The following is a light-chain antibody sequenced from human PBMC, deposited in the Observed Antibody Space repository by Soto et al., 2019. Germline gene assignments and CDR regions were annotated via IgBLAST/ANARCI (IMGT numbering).Light chain of an antibody. Sequence: ENVLPQSPGTLSLSPGERATLSCRASQSVSILLAWYQQKPGQAPRLLIHGATTRATGIPARFSGSGSGTEFTLTIASLQPDDFATYYCQQYETFSGTFGPGTKVDIK. J-gene: IGKJ1*01. V-gene: IGKV3-15*01. CDR3: QQYETFSGT. CDR2: GAT. CDR1: QSVSIL.